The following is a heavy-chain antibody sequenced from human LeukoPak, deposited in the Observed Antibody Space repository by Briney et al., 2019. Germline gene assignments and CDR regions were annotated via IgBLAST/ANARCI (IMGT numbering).Heavy chain of an antibody. J-gene: IGHJ4*02. V-gene: IGHV3-23*01. CDR1: GFTFSTYA. CDR2: ICGSDGSR. D-gene: IGHD6-19*01. CDR3: AKATYSSQSPGFDY. Sequence: GGSLRLSCAASGFTFSTYAMSWVRQAPGKGLEWVSAICGSDGSRYYADSVKGRFTISRDNSKNTLYLQMNSLRAEDTAVYYCAKATYSSQSPGFDYWGQGTLVTVSS.